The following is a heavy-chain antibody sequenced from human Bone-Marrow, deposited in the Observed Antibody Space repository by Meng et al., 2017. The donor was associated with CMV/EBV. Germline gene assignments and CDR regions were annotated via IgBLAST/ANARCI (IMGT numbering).Heavy chain of an antibody. J-gene: IGHJ4*02. Sequence: GESLKISCAASGFTFSSYSMNWVRQAPGKGLEWVSSISSSSSYIYYADSVKGRFTISRDNAKNSLYLQMNSLRAEDTAVYYCARCKWLRDPLEIDYWGQGTLVTVSS. CDR1: GFTFSSYS. V-gene: IGHV3-21*01. CDR3: ARCKWLRDPLEIDY. CDR2: ISSSSSYI. D-gene: IGHD5-12*01.